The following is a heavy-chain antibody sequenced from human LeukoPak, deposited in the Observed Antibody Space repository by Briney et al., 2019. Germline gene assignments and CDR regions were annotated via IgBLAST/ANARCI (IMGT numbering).Heavy chain of an antibody. CDR2: IRSKAYGGTT. CDR3: TRDVNYDSSGYYIDY. V-gene: IGHV3-49*03. Sequence: PGGSLRLSCTASGFTFGDYAMSWFRQAPGKGLEWVGFIRSKAYGGTTEYAASVKGRFTISRDDSKCIAYLQMNSLKTEDTAVYYCTRDVNYDSSGYYIDYWGQGTLVTVSS. D-gene: IGHD3-22*01. CDR1: GFTFGDYA. J-gene: IGHJ4*02.